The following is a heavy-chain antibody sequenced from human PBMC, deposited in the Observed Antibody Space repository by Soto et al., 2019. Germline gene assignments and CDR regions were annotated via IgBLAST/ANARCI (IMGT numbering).Heavy chain of an antibody. CDR2: TYYRSKWYY. J-gene: IGHJ6*02. CDR3: ARGGYSSSWLQDV. V-gene: IGHV6-1*01. D-gene: IGHD6-13*01. CDR1: VDRVSSNSPA. Sequence: QTLSLTCAISVDRVSSNSPALHCIRQPPSRDLEWLGRTYYRSKWYYDYAVSVKSRITINPDTSKNQFSLQLTSVTPEDAGIYYCARGGYSSSWLQDVWGQGTTVTVSS.